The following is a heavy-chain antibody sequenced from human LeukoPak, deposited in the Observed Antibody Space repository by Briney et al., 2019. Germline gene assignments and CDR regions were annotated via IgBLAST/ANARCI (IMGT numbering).Heavy chain of an antibody. CDR2: ITSGGKYI. CDR3: VRELSDGDV. J-gene: IGHJ6*02. D-gene: IGHD2-2*01. V-gene: IGHV3-21*06. Sequence: GGSLRLSCAASGFTFSSYIMNWVRQAPGKGLERVSSITSGGKYIYYADSVKGRFTISRDNAKNSLYLQMSSLGAEDTAVYYCVRELSDGDVWGQGTTVTVS. CDR1: GFTFSSYI.